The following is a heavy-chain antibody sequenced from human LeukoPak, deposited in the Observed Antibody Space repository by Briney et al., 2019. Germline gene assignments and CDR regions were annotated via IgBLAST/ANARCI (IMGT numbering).Heavy chain of an antibody. V-gene: IGHV4-59*01. J-gene: IGHJ3*02. D-gene: IGHD3-3*01. Sequence: PSETLSFTCTVSGGSISSYYWSWIRQPPGKGLEWIGYIYYSGSTNYNPSLKSRVTISVDTSKNQFSLKLSSVTAADTAVYYCARTNTDFWSGYSLNTYAFDIWGQGTMVTVSS. CDR1: GGSISSYY. CDR3: ARTNTDFWSGYSLNTYAFDI. CDR2: IYYSGST.